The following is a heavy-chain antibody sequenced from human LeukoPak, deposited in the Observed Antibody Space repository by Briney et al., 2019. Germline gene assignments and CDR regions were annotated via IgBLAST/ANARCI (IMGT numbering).Heavy chain of an antibody. J-gene: IGHJ1*01. D-gene: IGHD3-3*02. CDR2: ISYDGSNK. Sequence: GGSLRLSCAASGFTFSSYGMHWVRQAPGKGLEWVAVISYDGSNKYYADSVKGRFTISRDNSKNTLYLQMSSLRAEDTAVYYCARTPHLRHWGQGTLVTVSS. CDR1: GFTFSSYG. V-gene: IGHV3-30*03. CDR3: ARTPHLRH.